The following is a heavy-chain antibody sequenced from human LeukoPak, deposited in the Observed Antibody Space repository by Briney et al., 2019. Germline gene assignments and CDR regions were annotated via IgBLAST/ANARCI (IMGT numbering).Heavy chain of an antibody. CDR1: GCTFSSDG. Sequence: GGSLRLSCAASGCTFSSDGMNWVRQAPGKGLEWVSGIGVGGTTYYADSVKGRFTISRDTSKNTLYLQMNSLRVEDTAVYYCAKTQGYYDCWGQGTLVTVSS. J-gene: IGHJ4*02. CDR2: IGVGGTT. D-gene: IGHD3-22*01. CDR3: AKTQGYYDC. V-gene: IGHV3-23*01.